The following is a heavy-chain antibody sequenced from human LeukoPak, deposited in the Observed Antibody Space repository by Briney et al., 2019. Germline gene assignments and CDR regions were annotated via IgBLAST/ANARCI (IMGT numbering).Heavy chain of an antibody. CDR1: GGSISSYY. CDR2: IYYSGST. Sequence: SETLSLTCTVPGGSISSYYWSWIRQPPGKGLEWIGHIYYSGSTNYNPSLKSRVTISVDTSKNQFSLKLSSVTAADTAVYYCARARRRVATGYFQHWGQGTLVTVSS. D-gene: IGHD5-12*01. J-gene: IGHJ1*01. CDR3: ARARRRVATGYFQH. V-gene: IGHV4-59*01.